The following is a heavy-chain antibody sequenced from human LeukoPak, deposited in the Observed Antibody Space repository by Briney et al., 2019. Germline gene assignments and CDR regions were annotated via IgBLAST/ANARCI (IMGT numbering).Heavy chain of an antibody. Sequence: SETLSLTCTVSGGSISSYYWSWIRQPPGKGLEWIAYIHYSGSINYNPSLRSRVIILADTSKNRFSLKLSSVTAADTAVYYCASYSGDYSLQYWGQGTLVTVS. D-gene: IGHD1-26*01. J-gene: IGHJ1*01. CDR3: ASYSGDYSLQY. V-gene: IGHV4-59*01. CDR1: GGSISSYY. CDR2: IHYSGSI.